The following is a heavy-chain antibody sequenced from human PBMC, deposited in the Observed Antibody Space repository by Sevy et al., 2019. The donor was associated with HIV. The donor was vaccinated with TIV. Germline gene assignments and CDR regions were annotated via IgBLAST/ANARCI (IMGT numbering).Heavy chain of an antibody. CDR2: IWYDGSNK. D-gene: IGHD6-19*01. CDR1: GFTFSSYG. J-gene: IGHJ6*02. CDR3: ARVTAGYSSRWYGVPLYGMDV. Sequence: GGFLRLSCAASGFTFSSYGMHWVRQAPGKGLEWLAVIWYDGSNKYYADSVKGRFTISRDNSKNMLYLQMNSLRAEDTAVYYCARVTAGYSSRWYGVPLYGMDVWGQGTTVTVSS. V-gene: IGHV3-33*01.